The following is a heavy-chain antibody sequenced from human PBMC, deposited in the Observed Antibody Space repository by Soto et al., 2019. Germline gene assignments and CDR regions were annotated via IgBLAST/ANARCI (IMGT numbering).Heavy chain of an antibody. CDR2: VYFGGGA. Sequence: VPPSETLSLTCAVSGASIATHDYYWGWVRQPPGKGLEWVGTVYFGGGAFYSPSLKSRLSISLDSSKNHFSLNLTSVTAADTAVYYCSTTFITATSRFDYWGHGTLVTVSS. J-gene: IGHJ4*01. CDR1: GASIATHDYY. CDR3: STTFITATSRFDY. V-gene: IGHV4-39*02. D-gene: IGHD1-7*01.